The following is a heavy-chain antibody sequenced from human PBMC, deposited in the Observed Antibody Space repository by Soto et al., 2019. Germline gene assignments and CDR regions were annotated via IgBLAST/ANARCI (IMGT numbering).Heavy chain of an antibody. Sequence: ASVKVSCKASGYTFTSYGISWVRQAPGQGLEWMGWISAYNGNTNYAQKLQGRVTMTTDTSTSTAYMELRSLRSDDTAVYYCARDIYDFWSGDYYYCMDVWGQGTTVTVSS. CDR3: ARDIYDFWSGDYYYCMDV. CDR2: ISAYNGNT. J-gene: IGHJ6*02. D-gene: IGHD3-3*01. CDR1: GYTFTSYG. V-gene: IGHV1-18*01.